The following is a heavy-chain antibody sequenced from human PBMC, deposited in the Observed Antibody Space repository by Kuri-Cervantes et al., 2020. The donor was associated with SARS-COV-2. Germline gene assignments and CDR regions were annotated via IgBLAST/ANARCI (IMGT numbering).Heavy chain of an antibody. J-gene: IGHJ6*02. V-gene: IGHV1-2*04. D-gene: IGHD6-6*01. CDR2: INPNSGGT. CDR3: ARDPGYSNSSVYYYYGMDV. Sequence: ASVKVSCKASGYTFTGYYMHWVRQAPGQGLEWMGWINPNSGGTNYAQKFQGWVTMTRDTSISTAYMELSRLRSDDTAVYYCARDPGYSNSSVYYYYGMDVWGQGTTVTVSS. CDR1: GYTFTGYY.